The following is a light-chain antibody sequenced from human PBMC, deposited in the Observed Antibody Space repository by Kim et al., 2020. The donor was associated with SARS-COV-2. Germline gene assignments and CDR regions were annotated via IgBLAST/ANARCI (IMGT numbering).Light chain of an antibody. V-gene: IGKV3-11*01. J-gene: IGKJ4*01. CDR3: QQRSNWPPS. CDR1: QSVSSY. CDR2: DAS. Sequence: LSPGERATLSCRASQSVSSYLAWYQQKPGQAPRLLIYDASNRATGIPARYSGSGSGTDFTLTISSLEPEDFAVYYCQQRSNWPPSFGGGTKVDIK.